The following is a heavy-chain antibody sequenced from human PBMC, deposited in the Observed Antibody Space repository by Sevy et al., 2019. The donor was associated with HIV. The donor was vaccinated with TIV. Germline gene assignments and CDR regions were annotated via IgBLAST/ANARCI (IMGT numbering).Heavy chain of an antibody. CDR2: ISNDGSNE. Sequence: GGSLRLSCAASGFTFSGYEMHWVRLAPGKGLDWVTVISNDGSNEYYADSVKGRFTISRDNSKNTLYLQMNSLRAEDTAVYYCAREGDYSSSALDYWGQGTLVTVSS. CDR3: AREGDYSSSALDY. D-gene: IGHD6-6*01. CDR1: GFTFSGYE. V-gene: IGHV3-30-3*01. J-gene: IGHJ4*02.